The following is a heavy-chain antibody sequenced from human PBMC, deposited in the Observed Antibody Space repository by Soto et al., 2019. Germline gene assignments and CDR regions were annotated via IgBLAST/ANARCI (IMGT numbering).Heavy chain of an antibody. CDR1: GGSVSSGSYY. CDR3: ARDLNSGWTNAFDI. CDR2: IYCSGST. V-gene: IGHV4-61*01. D-gene: IGHD6-19*01. J-gene: IGHJ3*02. Sequence: QVQLQESGPGLVKPSETLSLTCTVSGGSVSSGSYYWSWIRQPPGKGLEWIGYIYCSGSTNYNPSLKSRVTISVDTSKNQFSLKLSSVTAADTAVYYCARDLNSGWTNAFDIWGQGTMVTVSS.